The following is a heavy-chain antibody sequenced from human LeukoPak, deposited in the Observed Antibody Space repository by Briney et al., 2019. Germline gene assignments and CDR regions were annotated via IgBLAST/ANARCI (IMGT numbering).Heavy chain of an antibody. CDR1: GASISSGGYS. CDR2: IYHSGNT. Sequence: PLETLSLTCAVSGASISSGGYSWSWIRQPPGKVLEWIGYIYHSGNTYYNPSLNSRVSISVDRSKNQFSLKLSSVTAADTAVYFCARGDYGGTHFDYWGQGTLVTVSS. CDR3: ARGDYGGTHFDY. J-gene: IGHJ4*02. D-gene: IGHD4-23*01. V-gene: IGHV4-30-2*01.